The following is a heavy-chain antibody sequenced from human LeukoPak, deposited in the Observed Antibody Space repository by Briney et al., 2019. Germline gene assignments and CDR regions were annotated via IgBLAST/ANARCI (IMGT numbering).Heavy chain of an antibody. CDR2: IYYSGST. Sequence: SETLSLTCTVSGGSISSSSYYWGWIRQPPGKGLEWIGSIYYSGSTYYNPSLKSRVTISVDTSKNQFSLKLSSVTAADTAVYDCARPSRGYSYEFDYWGQGTLVTVSS. V-gene: IGHV4-39*01. CDR1: GGSISSSSYY. D-gene: IGHD5-18*01. CDR3: ARPSRGYSYEFDY. J-gene: IGHJ4*02.